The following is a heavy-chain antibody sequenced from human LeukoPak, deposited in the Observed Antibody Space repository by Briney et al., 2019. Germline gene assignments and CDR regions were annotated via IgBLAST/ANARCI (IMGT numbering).Heavy chain of an antibody. D-gene: IGHD6-19*01. V-gene: IGHV1-18*01. Sequence: ASVKVSCKASGYTFNRHGISWARQAPGQGLEWMGWISAHNGDTKYSQKFQGRVTLTIDTSTSTAYMELRSLTSDDTAMYYCARDPSNTSGWYIYFDYWGQGTLVTVSS. CDR3: ARDPSNTSGWYIYFDY. CDR2: ISAHNGDT. CDR1: GYTFNRHG. J-gene: IGHJ4*02.